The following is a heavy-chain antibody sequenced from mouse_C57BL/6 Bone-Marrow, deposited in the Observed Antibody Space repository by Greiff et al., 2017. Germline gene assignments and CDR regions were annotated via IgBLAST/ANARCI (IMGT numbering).Heavy chain of an antibody. CDR1: GYTFTDYY. CDR3: ARPSHSMDY. J-gene: IGHJ4*01. V-gene: IGHV1-19*01. CDR2: INPYNGGT. Sequence: VQLQQSGPVLVKPGASVKMSCKASGYTFTDYYMNWVKQSHGKSLEWIGVINPYNGGTSYNPKFKGKATLTVDTSSSPAYMELNSLTSEDSAVYDCARPSHSMDYWGQGTSVTVSS.